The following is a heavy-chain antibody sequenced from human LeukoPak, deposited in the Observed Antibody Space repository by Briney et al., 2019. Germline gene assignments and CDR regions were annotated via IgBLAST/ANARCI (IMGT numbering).Heavy chain of an antibody. CDR3: ARNYYYMDV. CDR1: GFTFSSYG. V-gene: IGHV3-48*01. CDR2: ISTSSSTI. J-gene: IGHJ6*03. Sequence: GGSLRLSCTASGFTFSSYGMNWVRQAPGKGLEWLSYISTSSSTIYYADSVKGRLTISRDNAKNSLYLQMNSLRAEDTAVYYCARNYYYMDVWGKGTTVTVSS.